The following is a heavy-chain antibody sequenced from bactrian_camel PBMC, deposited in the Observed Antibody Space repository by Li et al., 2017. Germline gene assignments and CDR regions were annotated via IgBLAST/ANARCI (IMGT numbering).Heavy chain of an antibody. V-gene: IGHV3-2*01. CDR2: IYTGDGST. Sequence: HVQLVESGGGLVQPGGSLRLSCAASGFTFSSYYMNWVRQAPGKGLEWVSIIYTGDGSTNSADSVKGRFTISRDNTQNTLYLQMNSPKPEDTAVYYCAAGVAVETTTNWVTRFGTFGYWGQGTQVTVS. CDR1: GFTFSSYY. CDR3: AAGVAVETTTNWVTRFGTFGY. J-gene: IGHJ6*01. D-gene: IGHD5*01.